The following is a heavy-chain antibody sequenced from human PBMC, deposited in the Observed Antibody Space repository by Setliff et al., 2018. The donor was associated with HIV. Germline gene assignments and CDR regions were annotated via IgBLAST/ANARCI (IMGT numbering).Heavy chain of an antibody. CDR2: INYDENSE. V-gene: IGHV3-30*02. Sequence: LRLSCAGSGFTFSDAWITWVRQAPDKGLEWVAFINYDENSEYYADSVKGRVTISRDNFRNTVDLQMNNLRPEDTAVYYCAKDGDYRSGDYDAFDIWGQGTMVTVSS. CDR3: AKDGDYRSGDYDAFDI. D-gene: IGHD6-25*01. CDR1: GFTFSDAW. J-gene: IGHJ3*02.